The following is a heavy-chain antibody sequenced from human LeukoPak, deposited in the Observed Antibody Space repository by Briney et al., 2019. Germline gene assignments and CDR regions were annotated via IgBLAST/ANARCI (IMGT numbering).Heavy chain of an antibody. CDR3: ARQVEYCSSTSCLGNWFDP. CDR1: GYSFTSYW. V-gene: IGHV5-51*01. D-gene: IGHD2-2*01. CDR2: IYPGDSDT. J-gene: IGHJ5*02. Sequence: GESLQISCKGSGYSFTSYWIGWVRQMPGKGLEWMGIIYPGDSDTRYSPSFQGQVTISADKSISTAYLQWSSLKASDTAMYYCARQVEYCSSTSCLGNWFDPWGQGTLVTVSS.